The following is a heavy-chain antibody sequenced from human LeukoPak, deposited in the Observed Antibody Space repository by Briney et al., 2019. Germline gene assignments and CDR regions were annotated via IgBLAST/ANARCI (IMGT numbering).Heavy chain of an antibody. CDR1: GASISTGYYY. J-gene: IGHJ4*02. D-gene: IGHD4-23*01. CDR2: LHPTVST. Sequence: KTSETLSLTCTVSGASISTGYYYWTWIRQHPGKGLEWIGCLHPTVSTYYNPSLKSRLSISVGTSKNQFSLRLSSVTVADTAVYYCVRDRGDYSGDPGYFEYWGQGILVTVSS. CDR3: VRDRGDYSGDPGYFEY. V-gene: IGHV4-31*03.